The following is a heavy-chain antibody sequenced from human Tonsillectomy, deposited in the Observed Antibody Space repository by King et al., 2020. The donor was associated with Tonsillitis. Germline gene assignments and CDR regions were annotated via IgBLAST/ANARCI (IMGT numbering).Heavy chain of an antibody. Sequence: QLQESGLGLVKPSETLSLICTVSGGSISSSNYYWGWIRQPPGKGLEWIGSIYYSGSTYYNPSLKSRVTISVDTSKNQFSLKLSSVTAADTAVYYCARKAARLNWFDPWGQGTLVTVSS. CDR2: IYYSGST. D-gene: IGHD6-6*01. V-gene: IGHV4-39*07. J-gene: IGHJ5*02. CDR1: GGSISSSNYY. CDR3: ARKAARLNWFDP.